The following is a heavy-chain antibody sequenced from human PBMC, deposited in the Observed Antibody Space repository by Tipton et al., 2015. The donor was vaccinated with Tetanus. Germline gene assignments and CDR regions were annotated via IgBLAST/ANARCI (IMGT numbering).Heavy chain of an antibody. D-gene: IGHD6-19*01. J-gene: IGHJ4*02. V-gene: IGHV4-34*01. CDR1: GGSFSGYR. CDR3: ARPAVPKMSEYYFDS. Sequence: TLSLTCAVDGGSFSGYRWSWIRQAPGKGLEWIGEIDQSGYTNYRSSLKSRVTMSLDTSNNHFSLKMTFVTDADTGIYYCARPAVPKMSEYYFDSWGQGTLVTVSS. CDR2: IDQSGYT.